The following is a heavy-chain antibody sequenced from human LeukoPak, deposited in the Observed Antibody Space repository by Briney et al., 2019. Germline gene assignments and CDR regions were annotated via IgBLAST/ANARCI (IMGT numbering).Heavy chain of an antibody. Sequence: GGSLRLSCAASGFTFSSYAMHWVRQAPGRGLEWVAVISYDGSNKYYADSVKGRFTISRDNSKNTLYMQMNSLRAEDTAVYYCAREVPNYYDSSIGYYAFDIWGQGTMVTVSS. CDR2: ISYDGSNK. D-gene: IGHD3-22*01. J-gene: IGHJ3*02. CDR3: AREVPNYYDSSIGYYAFDI. CDR1: GFTFSSYA. V-gene: IGHV3-30*04.